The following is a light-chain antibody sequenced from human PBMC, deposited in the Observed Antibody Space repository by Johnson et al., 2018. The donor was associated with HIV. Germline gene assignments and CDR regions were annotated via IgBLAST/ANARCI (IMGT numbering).Light chain of an antibody. CDR3: GTWDSSTGYV. CDR1: RSNIGSNF. CDR2: ESN. V-gene: IGLV1-51*02. Sequence: QSVLTQPPSVSAAPGQKVTISCSGSRSNIGSNFVSWYHQLPGTAPKLLICESNKRPSGIPNRFSGSKSGTSATLGITGLQTGDEADYYCGTWDSSTGYVFGTGTKVTVL. J-gene: IGLJ1*01.